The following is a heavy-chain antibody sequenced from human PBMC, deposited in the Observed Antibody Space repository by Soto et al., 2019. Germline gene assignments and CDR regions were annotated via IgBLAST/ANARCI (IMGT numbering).Heavy chain of an antibody. D-gene: IGHD6-19*01. V-gene: IGHV2-5*02. CDR3: AHSLSGFSSGLRLDY. Sequence: QITLKESGPTLVKPTQTLTLTCTFSGFSLRNSGVGVGWIRQPPGKALEWLALIYWDDDKRYSPFLKSRLFITKDTSNNHGVLTLANLDPVDTATYYCAHSLSGFSSGLRLDYWGQGTLVTVSS. J-gene: IGHJ4*02. CDR1: GFSLRNSGVG. CDR2: IYWDDDK.